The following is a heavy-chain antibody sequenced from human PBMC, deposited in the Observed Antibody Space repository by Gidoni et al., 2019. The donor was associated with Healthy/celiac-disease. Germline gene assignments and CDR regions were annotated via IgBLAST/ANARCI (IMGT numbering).Heavy chain of an antibody. J-gene: IGHJ6*02. CDR3: ARDAYYYDSSGYRYYYYGMDV. CDR1: GGSIRSGGYY. V-gene: IGHV4-30-4*01. CDR2: IYYSGST. Sequence: QVQLQESGPGLVKPSQTLSLTCTVPGGSIRSGGYYWRWIRQPPGKGLEWIGYIYYSGSTYYNPSLKSRVTISVDTSKNQFSLKLSSVTAADTAVYYCARDAYYYDSSGYRYYYYGMDVWGQGTTVTVSS. D-gene: IGHD3-22*01.